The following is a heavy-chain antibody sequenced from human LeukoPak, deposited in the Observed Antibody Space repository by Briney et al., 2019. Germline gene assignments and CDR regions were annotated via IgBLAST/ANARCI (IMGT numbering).Heavy chain of an antibody. V-gene: IGHV4-59*01. D-gene: IGHD2-15*01. J-gene: IGHJ4*02. CDR1: GGSISSYY. Sequence: SGTLSLTCTVSGGSISSYYWSWIRQPPGKGLEWIGYIYYSGSTNYNPSLKSRVTISVDTSKNQFSLKLSSVTAADTAVYYCARAKGYCSGGSCYFDYWGQGTLVTVSS. CDR2: IYYSGST. CDR3: ARAKGYCSGGSCYFDY.